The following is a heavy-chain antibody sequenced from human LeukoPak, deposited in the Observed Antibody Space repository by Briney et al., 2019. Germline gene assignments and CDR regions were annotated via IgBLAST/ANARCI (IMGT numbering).Heavy chain of an antibody. Sequence: GGSLRLSCAASGFTFSRYGMHWVRQTPGKGLEWVAVISYDASNKYYADSVKGRFTISRDNSKNTLYLQMNSLRAEDTAVYYCTRGYSYGHLDYWGQGTLVTVSS. CDR1: GFTFSRYG. CDR2: ISYDASNK. V-gene: IGHV3-30*03. CDR3: TRGYSYGHLDY. J-gene: IGHJ4*02. D-gene: IGHD5-18*01.